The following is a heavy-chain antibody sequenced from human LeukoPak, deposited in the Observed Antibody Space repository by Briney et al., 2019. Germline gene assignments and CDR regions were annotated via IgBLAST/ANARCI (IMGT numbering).Heavy chain of an antibody. V-gene: IGHV1-18*01. D-gene: IGHD6-19*01. J-gene: IGHJ4*02. Sequence: GASVKVSCKASGYTFTSYGISWVRQAPGQGLEWMGWISAYNGNTNYAQKLQGRVTMTTDTSTSTAYMELRSLRSDDTAVYYCARGLMRYSSGWYYDYWGQGTLVTVSS. CDR1: GYTFTSYG. CDR2: ISAYNGNT. CDR3: ARGLMRYSSGWYYDY.